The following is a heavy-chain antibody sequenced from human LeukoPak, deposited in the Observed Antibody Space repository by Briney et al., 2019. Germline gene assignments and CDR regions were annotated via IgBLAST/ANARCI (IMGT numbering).Heavy chain of an antibody. J-gene: IGHJ4*02. CDR2: ISSSGSTI. CDR3: ARGDIVVVVAALY. CDR1: GFTFSDYY. Sequence: GGSLRLSCAASGFTFSDYYMSWIRQAPGKGLEWVSYISSSGSTIYYADSVKSRFTISRDNVKNSLYLQMNSLRAEDTAVYYCARGDIVVVVAALYWGQGTLVTVSS. D-gene: IGHD2-15*01. V-gene: IGHV3-11*01.